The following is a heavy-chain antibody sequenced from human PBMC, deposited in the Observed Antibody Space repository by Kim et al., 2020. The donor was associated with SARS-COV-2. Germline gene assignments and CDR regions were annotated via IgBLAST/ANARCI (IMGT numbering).Heavy chain of an antibody. V-gene: IGHV3-21*01. Sequence: IYYADSVKGRFTISRDNAKNSLYLQMNSLRAEDTAVYYCARDPSYSYGPDWGQGTLVTVSS. D-gene: IGHD5-18*01. CDR3: ARDPSYSYGPD. J-gene: IGHJ4*02. CDR2: I.